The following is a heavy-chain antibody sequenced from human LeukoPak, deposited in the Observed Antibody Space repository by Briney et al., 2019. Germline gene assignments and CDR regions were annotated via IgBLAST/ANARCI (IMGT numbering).Heavy chain of an antibody. J-gene: IGHJ4*02. D-gene: IGHD3-3*01. CDR2: ISSSGSTI. CDR1: GFTFSDYY. V-gene: IGHV3-11*04. CDR3: ARDYDFWSGLPY. Sequence: PGGSLRLSCAASGFTFSDYYMSWIRQAPGKGLEWVSYISSSGSTIYYADSVKGRFAISRDNAKNSLYLQMNSLRAEDTAVYYRARDYDFWSGLPYWGQGTLVTVSS.